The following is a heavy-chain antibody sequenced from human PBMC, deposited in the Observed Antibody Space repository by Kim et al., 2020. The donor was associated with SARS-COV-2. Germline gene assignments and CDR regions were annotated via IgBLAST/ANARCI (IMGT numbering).Heavy chain of an antibody. CDR1: GFTFINYA. J-gene: IGHJ6*02. CDR2: ISGSGEYT. Sequence: GGSLRLSCAASGFTFINYALTWVRQAPGKGLEWGSGISGSGEYTYYADSVKGRFTISRDNSKSTLYLQMDSLRAEDTAVYYCAKFMGSMMPTRGMDVWGQGTTVTVSS. CDR3: AKFMGSMMPTRGMDV. V-gene: IGHV3-23*01. D-gene: IGHD3-22*01.